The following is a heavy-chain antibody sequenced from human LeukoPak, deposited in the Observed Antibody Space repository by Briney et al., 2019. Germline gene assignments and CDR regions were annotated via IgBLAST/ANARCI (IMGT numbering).Heavy chain of an antibody. J-gene: IGHJ5*02. D-gene: IGHD6-19*01. Sequence: GASVKVSCKASGYTFTSYYMHWVRQAPGQGLEWMGIINPSGGSTSYAQKLQGRVTMTTDTSTSTAYMELRSLRSDDTAVYYCARVDGYSSGYEVFDPWGQGTLVTVSS. CDR2: INPSGGST. CDR1: GYTFTSYY. V-gene: IGHV1-46*01. CDR3: ARVDGYSSGYEVFDP.